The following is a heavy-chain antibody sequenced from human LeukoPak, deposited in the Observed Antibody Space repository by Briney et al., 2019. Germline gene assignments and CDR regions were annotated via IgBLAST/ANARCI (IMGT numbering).Heavy chain of an antibody. D-gene: IGHD6-6*01. CDR3: ASQREYSSSSAAYYFDY. J-gene: IGHJ4*02. V-gene: IGHV1-69*13. CDR2: IIPIFGTA. Sequence: SVKVSCKASGGTFSSYAISWVRQAPGQGLEWMGGIIPIFGTANYAQKFQGRVTITADESTSTAYMELSSLRSEDTAVYYCASQREYSSSSAAYYFDYWGQGTLVTVSS. CDR1: GGTFSSYA.